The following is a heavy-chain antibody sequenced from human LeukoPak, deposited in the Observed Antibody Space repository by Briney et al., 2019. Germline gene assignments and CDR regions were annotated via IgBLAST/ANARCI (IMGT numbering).Heavy chain of an antibody. CDR1: RGTFSSYA. CDR2: ISAYNGNT. Sequence: ASVKVSCKASRGTFSSYAISWVRQAPGQGLEWMGWISAYNGNTNYAQKLQGRVTMTTDTSTSTAYMELRSLRSDDTAVYYCARGFSDITFDAFDIWGQGTMVTVSS. J-gene: IGHJ3*02. CDR3: ARGFSDITFDAFDI. D-gene: IGHD2/OR15-2a*01. V-gene: IGHV1-18*01.